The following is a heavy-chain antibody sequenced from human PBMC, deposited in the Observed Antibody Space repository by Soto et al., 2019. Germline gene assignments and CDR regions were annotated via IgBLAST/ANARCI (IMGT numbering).Heavy chain of an antibody. D-gene: IGHD2-15*01. CDR1: GGTFSNSA. J-gene: IGHJ5*02. Sequence: VQLVQSGAEVKTPGSSVKVSCKVSGGTFSNSALTCVRQSHGPGLEWVARIIPIFGATNVAQKFRGRVTTTVDQSTTTAHIELSGLKSDDTAVYYCAKDGGADVCFRNWLDPWGQGNLVTVSS. CDR2: IIPIFGAT. V-gene: IGHV1-69*15. CDR3: AKDGGADVCFRNWLDP.